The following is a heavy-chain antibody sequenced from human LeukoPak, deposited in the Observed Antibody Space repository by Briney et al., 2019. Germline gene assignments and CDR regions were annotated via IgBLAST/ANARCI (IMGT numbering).Heavy chain of an antibody. V-gene: IGHV3-7*01. CDR1: GFTFSTYW. Sequence: GGSLRLSCAASGFTFSTYWMSWVRQAPGKGLEWVANIKQDGSENYYVDSVKGRFTISRDNAKNSLYLQMNSLRAEDTAMYYCASTRCTGTSCYLPILDWGQGILVTVSS. CDR2: IKQDGSEN. D-gene: IGHD2-2*01. CDR3: ASTRCTGTSCYLPILD. J-gene: IGHJ4*02.